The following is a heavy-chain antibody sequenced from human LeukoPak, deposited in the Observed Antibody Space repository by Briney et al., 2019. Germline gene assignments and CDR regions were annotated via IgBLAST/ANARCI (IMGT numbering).Heavy chain of an antibody. CDR3: ARDSSGYYYYGDYYYGMDV. Sequence: GASVKVSCKASGYTFTAYFIHWLRQAPGQGLEWMGWITPNSGDTNFAQKFQGRVTMTRDTSISTAYMELSRLRSDDTAVYYCARDSSGYYYYGDYYYGMDVWGQGTTVTVSS. V-gene: IGHV1-2*02. CDR2: ITPNSGDT. CDR1: GYTFTAYF. J-gene: IGHJ6*02. D-gene: IGHD3-22*01.